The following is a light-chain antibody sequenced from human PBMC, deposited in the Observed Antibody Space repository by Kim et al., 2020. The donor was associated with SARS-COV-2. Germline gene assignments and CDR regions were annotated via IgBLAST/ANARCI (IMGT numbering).Light chain of an antibody. J-gene: IGLJ2*01. CDR1: SSTIGNNY. CDR3: GTWDDSLSSVV. V-gene: IGLV1-51*01. CDR2: DNN. Sequence: GQKVPIACSGSSSTIGNNYVSWYQRLPGTPPKLLIFDNNKRPSGIPDRFSGSTSGASATLGITGLQTGDEADYYCGTWDDSLSSVVFGGGTQLTVL.